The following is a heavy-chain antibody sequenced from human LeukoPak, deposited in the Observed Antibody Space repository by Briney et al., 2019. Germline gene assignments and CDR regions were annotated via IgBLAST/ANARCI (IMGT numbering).Heavy chain of an antibody. D-gene: IGHD1-14*01. V-gene: IGHV4-59*08. CDR1: GGSVSSYY. J-gene: IGHJ4*02. CDR3: ARQGTISSESYFDY. CDR2: IHNSGRT. Sequence: PSETLSLTCSVSGGSVSSYYWSWIRQSPGKGLERIGYIHNSGRTNYTPSLKGRVTGFVDASKNQVSLRLSSVTAADTAVYYCARQGTISSESYFDYWGQGALVTVSS.